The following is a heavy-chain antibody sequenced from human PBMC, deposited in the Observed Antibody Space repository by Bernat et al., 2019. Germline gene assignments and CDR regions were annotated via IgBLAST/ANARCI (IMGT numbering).Heavy chain of an antibody. CDR2: ISSSSSYI. CDR3: ARFITGTTNWFDP. J-gene: IGHJ5*02. V-gene: IGHV3-21*04. D-gene: IGHD1-7*01. Sequence: EVQLVESGGGLVKPGGSLRLSCAASGFTFSSYSMNWVRQAPGKGLEWVSSISSSSSYIYYADSVKGRFTISRDNSKNTLYLQMNSLRVEDTAVYYCARFITGTTNWFDPWGQGTLVTVSS. CDR1: GFTFSSYS.